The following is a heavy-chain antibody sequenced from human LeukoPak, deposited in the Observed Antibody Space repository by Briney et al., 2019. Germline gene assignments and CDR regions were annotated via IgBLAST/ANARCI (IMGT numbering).Heavy chain of an antibody. J-gene: IGHJ3*02. CDR2: IYYSGST. CDR1: GGSISSYY. D-gene: IGHD5-18*01. CDR3: ARYSYGPYAFDI. Sequence: SETLSLTCTVSGGSISSYYWSWIRQPPGKGLEWIGYIYYSGSTNYNPSLKSRVTISVDTSKNQFSLKLSSVTAADTAVYYCARYSYGPYAFDIWGQGTMVTVSS. V-gene: IGHV4-59*12.